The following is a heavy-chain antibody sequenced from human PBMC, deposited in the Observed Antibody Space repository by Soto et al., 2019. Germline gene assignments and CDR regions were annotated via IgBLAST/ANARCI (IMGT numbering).Heavy chain of an antibody. Sequence: HVHLVQSGDEEKKPGASVKVSCEGAGYTFSSYGITWVRQAPGQGLEWMGWISAHNGNTNYAQKLQGRVTVTRDTSTSTAYMELRSLRSDDTAVYYCARGRYGDYWGQGALVTVSS. D-gene: IGHD1-1*01. V-gene: IGHV1-18*01. CDR2: ISAHNGNT. CDR3: ARGRYGDY. CDR1: GYTFSSYG. J-gene: IGHJ4*02.